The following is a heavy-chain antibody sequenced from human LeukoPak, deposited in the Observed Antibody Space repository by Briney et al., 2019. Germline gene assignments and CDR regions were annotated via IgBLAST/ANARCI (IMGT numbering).Heavy chain of an antibody. CDR3: ASQILTGYWTFDY. CDR1: GFTVSSNY. V-gene: IGHV3-66*04. Sequence: PGGSLRLSCAASGFTVSSNYMSWVRQAPGKGLEWVSVSGGSTYYADSVKGRFTISRDNSKNTLYLQMNSLRAEDTAVYYCASQILTGYWTFDYWGQGTLVTVSS. J-gene: IGHJ4*02. D-gene: IGHD3-9*01. CDR2: SGGST.